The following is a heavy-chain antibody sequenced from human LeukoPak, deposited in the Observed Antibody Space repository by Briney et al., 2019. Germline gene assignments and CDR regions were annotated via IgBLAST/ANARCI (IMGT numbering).Heavy chain of an antibody. CDR3: ARSKYSSGLLDY. D-gene: IGHD6-19*01. CDR2: IIPIFGTA. J-gene: IGHJ4*02. Sequence: SVKVSCKASGGTFSSYAISWVRQAPGQGLEWMGGIIPIFGTANYAQKFQGRVTITADESTSTAYMELSSLRSEDTAVYYCARSKYSSGLLDYWGQGALVTVSS. CDR1: GGTFSSYA. V-gene: IGHV1-69*13.